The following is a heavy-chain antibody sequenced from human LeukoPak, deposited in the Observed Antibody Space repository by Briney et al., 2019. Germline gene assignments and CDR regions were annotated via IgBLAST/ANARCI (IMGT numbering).Heavy chain of an antibody. CDR2: IYPGDSDT. CDR1: GYRFATYW. V-gene: IGHV5-51*01. Sequence: GESLKISCKGSGYRFATYWIGWVRHMPGKGLEWMGIIYPGDSDTRYSPSFEGQVTISVDKSISTAILQWNSLKASDSAMYYCATGASKVTTDFANYWGQGTQVAASS. D-gene: IGHD4-17*01. J-gene: IGHJ4*02. CDR3: ATGASKVTTDFANY.